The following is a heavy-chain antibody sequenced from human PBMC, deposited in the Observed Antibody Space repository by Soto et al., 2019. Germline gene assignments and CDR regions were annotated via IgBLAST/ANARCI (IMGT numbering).Heavy chain of an antibody. CDR2: ISSSGSYI. Sequence: GGSLRLSCAASGFTFSSYSMNWVRQAPGKGLEWVSSISSSGSYIYYADSVKGRFTISRDNAKNSLYLQMNSLRAEDTAVYYCAKDKKHYDFWSGSNWFDPWGQGTLVTVSS. CDR1: GFTFSSYS. V-gene: IGHV3-21*01. J-gene: IGHJ5*02. D-gene: IGHD3-3*01. CDR3: AKDKKHYDFWSGSNWFDP.